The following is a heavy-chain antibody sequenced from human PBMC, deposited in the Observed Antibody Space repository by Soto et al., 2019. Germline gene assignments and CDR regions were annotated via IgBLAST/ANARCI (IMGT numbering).Heavy chain of an antibody. CDR2: ISSSSSYI. Sequence: GGSLRLSCAASGFTFSSYSMNWVRQAPGKGLEWVSSISSSSSYIYYADSVKGRFTIARDNAKNSLYLQMNSLRAEDTAVYYCARDNGYCTNGVCYFDYWGQGTLVTVSS. J-gene: IGHJ4*02. CDR1: GFTFSSYS. V-gene: IGHV3-21*01. D-gene: IGHD2-8*01. CDR3: ARDNGYCTNGVCYFDY.